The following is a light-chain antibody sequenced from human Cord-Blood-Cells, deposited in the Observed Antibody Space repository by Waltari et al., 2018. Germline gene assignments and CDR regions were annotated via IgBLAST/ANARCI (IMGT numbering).Light chain of an antibody. CDR2: YDS. V-gene: IGLV3-21*04. CDR1: NIGSKS. J-gene: IGLJ1*01. Sequence: SYVLTQPPSVSVAPGKTARITCGGNNIGSKSVHWYQQKPGQAPVLVIYYDSDRPSGIPAPFSGSNSGNTATLTISRVEAGDEADYYCQVWDSSSDHYVFGTGTKVTVL. CDR3: QVWDSSSDHYV.